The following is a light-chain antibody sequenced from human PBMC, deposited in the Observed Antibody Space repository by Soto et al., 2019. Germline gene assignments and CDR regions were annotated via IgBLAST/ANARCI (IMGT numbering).Light chain of an antibody. CDR2: AQS. CDR3: QQSYSAPQT. V-gene: IGKV1-39*01. J-gene: IGKJ1*01. CDR1: QVISTS. Sequence: DTQMTQSPSSLSASVGESVTITCRASQVISTSLAWYQQKPGKAPKLLIYAQSNLQSGVPSRFTGSRSGTAFSLTITSLQVEDFATYYCQQSYSAPQTFGQGTKVDIK.